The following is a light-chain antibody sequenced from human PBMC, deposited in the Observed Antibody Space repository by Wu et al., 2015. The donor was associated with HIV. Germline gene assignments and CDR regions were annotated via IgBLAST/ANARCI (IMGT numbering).Light chain of an antibody. CDR3: QQLSNFPFT. V-gene: IGKV1-9*01. Sequence: DIQSTQSPSFLSASIGDRVTITCRASQGISTYLVWYQQKPGKAPKLLIYAASTLQSGVPSRFSGSVSGTEFTLTVSSLQSDDFATYYCQQLSNFPFTFGPGTKVDFK. CDR1: QGISTY. CDR2: AAS. J-gene: IGKJ3*01.